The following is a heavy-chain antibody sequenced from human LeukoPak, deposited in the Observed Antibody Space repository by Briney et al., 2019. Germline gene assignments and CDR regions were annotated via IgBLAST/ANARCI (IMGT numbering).Heavy chain of an antibody. CDR3: AGTYYYDSSGGAFDI. V-gene: IGHV3-11*01. Sequence: PGGSLRLSCAASGFTFSDYYMSWIRQAPGKGLEWVSYISSSGSTIYYADSVEGRFTISRDNAKNSLYLQMNSLRAEDTAVYYCAGTYYYDSSGGAFDIWGQGTMVTVSS. D-gene: IGHD3-22*01. J-gene: IGHJ3*02. CDR2: ISSSGSTI. CDR1: GFTFSDYY.